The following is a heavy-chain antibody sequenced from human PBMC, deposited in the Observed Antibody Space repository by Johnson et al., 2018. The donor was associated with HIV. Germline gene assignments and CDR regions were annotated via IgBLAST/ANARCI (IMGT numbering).Heavy chain of an antibody. Sequence: VQLVESGGGLIQPGGSLRLSCAASGFTVSSNYMSWVRQAPGKGLEWVSGIRCFRHADSVEGRFAIPRDNAKNPLCLQMNSLRAEDTALYYCARDFLCSSSCGAFDIWGQGTMVTVSS. J-gene: IGHJ3*02. V-gene: IGHV3-66*03. D-gene: IGHD6-13*01. CDR2: IRCFR. CDR1: GFTVSSNY. CDR3: ARDFLCSSSCGAFDI.